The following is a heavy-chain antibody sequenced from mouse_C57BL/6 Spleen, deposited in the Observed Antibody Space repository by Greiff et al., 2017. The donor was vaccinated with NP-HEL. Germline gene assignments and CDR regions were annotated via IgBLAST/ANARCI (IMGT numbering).Heavy chain of an antibody. Sequence: QVQLQQPGTELVKPGASVKLSCKASGFTFTSYWMHWVKQRPGQGLEWIGNINPSNGGTNYNEKFKSKATLTVDKASSTAYMQLSSLTSEDSAVYYSARAANGGRRGAMDYWGQGTSVTVSS. CDR3: ARAANGGRRGAMDY. V-gene: IGHV1-53*01. CDR1: GFTFTSYW. CDR2: INPSNGGT. D-gene: IGHD6-1*01. J-gene: IGHJ4*01.